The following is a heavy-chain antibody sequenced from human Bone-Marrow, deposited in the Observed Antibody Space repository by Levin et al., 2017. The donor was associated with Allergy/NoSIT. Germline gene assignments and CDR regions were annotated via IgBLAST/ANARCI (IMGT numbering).Heavy chain of an antibody. CDR3: TTDRSSTSCDPGVCPGISIFRGVVYDAFDV. Sequence: GGSLRLSCAASGFTFTNAWMSWVRQAPGKGLEWVGRIKSESEGGTSDYAAPVKGSFTMSRDDAKNTLYLEMNSLKTDDTAVSYCTTDRSSTSCDPGVCPGISIFRGVVYDAFDVWGQGTLVSVSS. J-gene: IGHJ3*01. CDR2: IKSESEGGTS. CDR1: GFTFTNAW. V-gene: IGHV3-15*01. D-gene: IGHD2-2*01.